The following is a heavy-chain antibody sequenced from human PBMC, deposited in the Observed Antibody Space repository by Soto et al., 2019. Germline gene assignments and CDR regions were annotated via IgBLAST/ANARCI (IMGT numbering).Heavy chain of an antibody. V-gene: IGHV3-23*01. CDR2: ISGSGGST. J-gene: IGHJ6*02. CDR1: GFTFSSYA. Sequence: PGGSLRLSCAASGFTFSSYAMSWVRQAPGKGLEWVSAISGSGGSTYYADSVKGRFTISRDNSKNTLYLQMNSRRAEDTAVYYCAKAITATYYYGSGSYHPGMDVWGQGTTVTVSS. CDR3: AKAITATYYYGSGSYHPGMDV. D-gene: IGHD3-10*01.